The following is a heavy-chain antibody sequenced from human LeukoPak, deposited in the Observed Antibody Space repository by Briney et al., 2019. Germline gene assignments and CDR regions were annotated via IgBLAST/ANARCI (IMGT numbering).Heavy chain of an antibody. Sequence: SETLSLTCTVSGVSITTYYWSWIRQIPGKGLELIGYIYYSGSTNYNPSLKSRVTISIDKSKNQFSLSLSSVTAADTAMYYCARRVSSGYYYFDYWGQGTLVTVSS. CDR1: GVSITTYY. CDR2: IYYSGST. J-gene: IGHJ4*02. D-gene: IGHD3-22*01. CDR3: ARRVSSGYYYFDY. V-gene: IGHV4-59*01.